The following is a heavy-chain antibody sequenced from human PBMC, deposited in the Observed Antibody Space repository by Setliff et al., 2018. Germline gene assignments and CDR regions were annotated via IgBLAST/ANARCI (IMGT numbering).Heavy chain of an antibody. D-gene: IGHD3-22*01. V-gene: IGHV1-2*04. CDR1: GYTFTGYY. J-gene: IGHJ4*02. CDR2: INPNSGGT. CDR3: ARRRYYYDSSGYRWGGYNLADY. Sequence: GASVKVSCKASGYTFTGYYMHWVRQAPGQGLEWMGWINPNSGGTNYAQKFQGWVTMTRDTSISTAYMELSRLRSDDTAVYYCARRRYYYDSSGYRWGGYNLADYWGQGTLVTVSS.